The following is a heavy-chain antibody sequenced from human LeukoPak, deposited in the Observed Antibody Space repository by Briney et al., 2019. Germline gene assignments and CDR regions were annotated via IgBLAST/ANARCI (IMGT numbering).Heavy chain of an antibody. J-gene: IGHJ5*02. CDR1: GFSFSNYW. Sequence: GGSLRLSCAASGFSFSNYWMSWVRQAPGKGLEWVANIKKDGSERYYVDSVKGRFTISRDNAKNSLYLQMNSLRAEDTAVYYCARDGLRGNNWFDPWGQGTLVTVSS. V-gene: IGHV3-7*01. D-gene: IGHD5-24*01. CDR3: ARDGLRGNNWFDP. CDR2: IKKDGSER.